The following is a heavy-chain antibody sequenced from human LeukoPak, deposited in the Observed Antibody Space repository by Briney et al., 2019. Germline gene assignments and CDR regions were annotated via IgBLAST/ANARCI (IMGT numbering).Heavy chain of an antibody. V-gene: IGHV3-30*02. Sequence: GGSLRLSCAESGFTFSSYGMHWVRQAPGKGLEWVAFIRYDGSNKYYADSVKGRFTISRDNSKNTLYLQMNSLRAEDTAVYYCAKDRPGYSGYDEALGYWGKGTLVTVSS. CDR3: AKDRPGYSGYDEALGY. J-gene: IGHJ4*02. CDR1: GFTFSSYG. D-gene: IGHD5-12*01. CDR2: IRYDGSNK.